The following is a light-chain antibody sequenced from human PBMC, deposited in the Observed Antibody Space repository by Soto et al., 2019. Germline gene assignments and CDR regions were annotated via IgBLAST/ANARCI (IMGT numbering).Light chain of an antibody. Sequence: ALQMTQSPSSLSASVGYRVTITCRASQGIRNDLGWYQQKPGKAPKLLIYAASSLQSGVPSRFSGSGSGTDFTLTISSLQPEDFATYYCLQDYNYPWTFGQGTKVDIK. CDR1: QGIRND. J-gene: IGKJ1*01. CDR2: AAS. CDR3: LQDYNYPWT. V-gene: IGKV1-6*01.